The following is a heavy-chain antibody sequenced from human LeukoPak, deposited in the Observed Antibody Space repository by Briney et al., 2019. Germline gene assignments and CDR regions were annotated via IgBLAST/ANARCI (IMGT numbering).Heavy chain of an antibody. CDR1: GFTFSSYG. CDR2: IWYDGSNK. V-gene: IGHV3-33*01. Sequence: GRSLRLSCAASGFTFSSYGMHWVRQAPGKGLEWVAVIWYDGSNKYYADSVKGRFTISKDNSKNTLYLQMNSPRAEDTAVYYCARGPGYGSGSYHYPYYFDYWGQGTLVTVSS. D-gene: IGHD3-10*01. CDR3: ARGPGYGSGSYHYPYYFDY. J-gene: IGHJ4*02.